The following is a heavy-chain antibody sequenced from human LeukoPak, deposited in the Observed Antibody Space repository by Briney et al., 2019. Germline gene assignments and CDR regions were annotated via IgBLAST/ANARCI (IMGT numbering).Heavy chain of an antibody. J-gene: IGHJ4*02. Sequence: GGSLRLSCAASGFTFSSYSMNWVRQVPGKGLEWVSSISSSSSYIYYADSVKGRFTISRDNSKNTLYLQMPSLRAEGTAVYYCAKDQGSGALDYWGRGALVTVSS. CDR2: ISSSSSYI. V-gene: IGHV3-21*01. D-gene: IGHD6-19*01. CDR3: AKDQGSGALDY. CDR1: GFTFSSYS.